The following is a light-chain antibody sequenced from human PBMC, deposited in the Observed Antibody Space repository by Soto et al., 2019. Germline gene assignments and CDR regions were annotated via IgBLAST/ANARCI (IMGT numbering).Light chain of an antibody. V-gene: IGKV1-5*01. J-gene: IGKJ1*01. Sequence: DIQLTQSPSFLSASVGDRATISCRASQGISSFLVWYQQKPGKAAKLMIYDASSLESGVPSRCSGSGSWTEFTLTISSLQPHDFSNYYCQQYNSYCPWTFGQGTKVDIK. CDR2: DAS. CDR3: QQYNSYCPWT. CDR1: QGISSF.